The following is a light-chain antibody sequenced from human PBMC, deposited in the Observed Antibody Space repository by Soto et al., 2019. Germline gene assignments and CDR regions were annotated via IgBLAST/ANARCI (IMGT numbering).Light chain of an antibody. Sequence: SVLTQPASVSGSPGQSITISCTGTSSDVGGYNYVSWYQQHPGKAPKLMIYDVSNRPSGVSNRFSGSKSGNTASLTISGLQAEDEYDYYCSSYKGSSTYVFGTGTKVTVL. CDR2: DVS. J-gene: IGLJ1*01. CDR3: SSYKGSSTYV. V-gene: IGLV2-14*03. CDR1: SSDVGGYNY.